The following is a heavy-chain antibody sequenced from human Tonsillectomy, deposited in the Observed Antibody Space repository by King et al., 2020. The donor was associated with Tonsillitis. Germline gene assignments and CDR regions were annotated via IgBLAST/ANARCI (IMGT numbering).Heavy chain of an antibody. CDR3: AKELGDEVGDGFDI. CDR1: GFPFNNYA. V-gene: IGHV3-23*04. Sequence: VQRVESGGGLVQPGGSLRLSCAASGFPFNNYAMSWVRQPPGKGLEWGSAISGSGGSTYYADSVKGRFTISRDNSKNTQYLQMNSLRVEDTAVYYCAKELGDEVGDGFDIWGQGTMVTVSS. CDR2: ISGSGGST. J-gene: IGHJ3*02. D-gene: IGHD1-26*01.